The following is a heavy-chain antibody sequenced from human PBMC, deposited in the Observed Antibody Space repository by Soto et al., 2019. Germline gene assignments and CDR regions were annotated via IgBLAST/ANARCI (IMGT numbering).Heavy chain of an antibody. V-gene: IGHV2-5*02. CDR3: ARHSRRDGYNYEDY. J-gene: IGHJ4*02. D-gene: IGHD5-12*01. CDR2: IYWDDDK. CDR1: GFSLSTSGVG. Sequence: QITLKESGPTLVKPTQTLTLTCTFSGFSLSTSGVGVGWIRQPPGKALEWLALIYWDDDKRYSPSLKSRLTITQETSKNQVVLTMTNMDPVDTATYYCARHSRRDGYNYEDYWGQGTLVTVSS.